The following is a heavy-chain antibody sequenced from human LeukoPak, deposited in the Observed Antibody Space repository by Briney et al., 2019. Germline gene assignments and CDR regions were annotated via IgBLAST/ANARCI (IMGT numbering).Heavy chain of an antibody. V-gene: IGHV3-53*01. J-gene: IGHJ4*02. CDR2: IYSGGST. CDR3: ARSSDSYDSSGYYGY. D-gene: IGHD3-22*01. Sequence: VGSLRLSCAASGFTVSSNYMSWVRQAPGKGLEWVSVIYSGGSTYYADSVKGRFTISRDSSKNTLYLHMHSLRAEDTAVYYCARSSDSYDSSGYYGYWGQGTLVTVSS. CDR1: GFTVSSNY.